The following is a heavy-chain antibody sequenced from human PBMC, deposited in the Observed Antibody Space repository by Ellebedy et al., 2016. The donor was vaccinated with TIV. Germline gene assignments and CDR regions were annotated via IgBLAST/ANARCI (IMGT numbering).Heavy chain of an antibody. Sequence: GESLKISCAASGFTFSSYGMHWVRQAPGKGLEWVAGISCDGSNKYYADSVKGRFTISRDNAKNTLYLQRNSLRAEDTAVYYCARAGIVVVPAAIGVWGQGTLVTVSS. CDR2: ISCDGSNK. V-gene: IGHV3-30*03. J-gene: IGHJ4*02. CDR1: GFTFSSYG. CDR3: ARAGIVVVPAAIGV. D-gene: IGHD2-2*01.